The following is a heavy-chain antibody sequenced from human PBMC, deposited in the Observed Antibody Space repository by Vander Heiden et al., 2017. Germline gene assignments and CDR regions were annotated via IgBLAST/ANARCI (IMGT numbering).Heavy chain of an antibody. Sequence: QVPLVQSGAGGKKPGASVKVSFKASGSPFPSYAMHWVRQAPGQRLEWMGWINAGNGNTKYSPKFQGRVTITRDTSASTAYMELSSLRSEDTAVYYCARGPPYGSGSYYNYWGQGTLVTVSS. D-gene: IGHD3-10*01. CDR3: ARGPPYGSGSYYNY. CDR1: GSPFPSYA. V-gene: IGHV1-3*01. J-gene: IGHJ4*02. CDR2: INAGNGNT.